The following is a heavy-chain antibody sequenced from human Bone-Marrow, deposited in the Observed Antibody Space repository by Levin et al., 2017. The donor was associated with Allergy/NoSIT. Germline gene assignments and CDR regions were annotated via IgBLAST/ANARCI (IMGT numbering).Heavy chain of an antibody. V-gene: IGHV3-23*01. J-gene: IGHJ6*03. D-gene: IGHD3-10*01. Sequence: GASVKVSCAASRFTFRNYAMNWVRQAPGKGLEWVAGISGGGSVANYADSVKGRFTISRDNFKNELYLQMDNLRVDDTAVYYCAKGDGDIIDQYYYYMEVWGTGATVTVAS. CDR3: AKGDGDIIDQYYYYMEV. CDR1: RFTFRNYA. CDR2: ISGGGSVA.